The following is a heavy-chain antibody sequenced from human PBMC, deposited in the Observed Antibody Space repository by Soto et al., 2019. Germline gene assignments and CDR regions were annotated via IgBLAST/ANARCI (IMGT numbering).Heavy chain of an antibody. CDR2: IYYSGST. Sequence: SETLSLTCTVSGGSISSYYWSWIRQPPGKGLEWIGYIYYSGSTNYNPSLKSRVTISVDTSKNQFSLKLSSVTAADTAVYYCARVAYYYDSSGYIHYFDFWGQGTLVTVSS. J-gene: IGHJ4*02. CDR3: ARVAYYYDSSGYIHYFDF. D-gene: IGHD3-22*01. CDR1: GGSISSYY. V-gene: IGHV4-59*01.